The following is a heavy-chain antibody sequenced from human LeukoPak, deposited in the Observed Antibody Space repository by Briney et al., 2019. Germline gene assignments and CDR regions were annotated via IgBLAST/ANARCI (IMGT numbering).Heavy chain of an antibody. CDR1: GFTFSTYG. V-gene: IGHV3-30*03. CDR3: AGNRGWYFDY. J-gene: IGHJ4*02. Sequence: GRSLRLSCAVSGFTFSTYGMHWVRQAPVKGLEWVAFISYDGSEKYYADSVKGRFTISRDNSKSTLYLQMNSLRTDDTAVYYCAGNRGWYFDYWGQGTLVTVSS. D-gene: IGHD6-19*01. CDR2: ISYDGSEK.